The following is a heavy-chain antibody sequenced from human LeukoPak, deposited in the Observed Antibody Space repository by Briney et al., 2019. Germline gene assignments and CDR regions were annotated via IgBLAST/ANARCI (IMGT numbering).Heavy chain of an antibody. CDR2: IKSKGGGETT. V-gene: IGHV3-15*01. CDR3: AKSGRQWLASFDY. CDR1: GFNFNAAW. Sequence: PGGSLRLSCAASGFNFNAAWMSWVRQAPGKGLEWVGRIKSKGGGETTDYAAPLKDRFTISRDDSKNTVYLQMTSLKTEDTAVYYCAKSGRQWLASFDYWGQGTLVTVSS. J-gene: IGHJ4*02. D-gene: IGHD6-19*01.